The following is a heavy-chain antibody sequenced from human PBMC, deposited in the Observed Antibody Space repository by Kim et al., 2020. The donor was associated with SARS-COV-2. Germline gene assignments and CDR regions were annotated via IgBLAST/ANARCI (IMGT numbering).Heavy chain of an antibody. CDR3: AKDMGYSSGGMDV. V-gene: IGHV3-9*01. J-gene: IGHJ6*02. D-gene: IGHD6-19*01. Sequence: GYAAAAQGPITISRKKAKNYLYLQMNSMRAEDTALYCCAKDMGYSSGGMDVWGQGTTVTVSS.